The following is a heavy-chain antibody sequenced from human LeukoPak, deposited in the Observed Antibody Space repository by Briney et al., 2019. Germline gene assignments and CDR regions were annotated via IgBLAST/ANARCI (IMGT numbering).Heavy chain of an antibody. V-gene: IGHV1-2*02. CDR1: GYTFTGYY. CDR3: ARDWISGTFDAFDM. Sequence: ASVKVSCKASGYTFTGYYMHWVRQAPGQGLEWMGWINPNSGGTNYARKFQGRVTMTRDTSISTAYMELSRLRSDDTAVYYCARDWISGTFDAFDMWGQGTKVTVSS. D-gene: IGHD2/OR15-2a*01. CDR2: INPNSGGT. J-gene: IGHJ3*02.